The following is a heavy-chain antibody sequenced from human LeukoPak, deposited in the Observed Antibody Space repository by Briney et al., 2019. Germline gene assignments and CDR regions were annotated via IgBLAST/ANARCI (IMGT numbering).Heavy chain of an antibody. CDR1: GGSISGYH. Sequence: SETSSLTCNVSGGSISGYHWSWIRQPPGKGLEWLGYIYYSGSSNYNPSLKSRVTISADTSKNQFSLKLSSVTAADTAVYYCAREFPGLLPAAPRGYCFDYWGQGTLVTVSS. D-gene: IGHD2-2*01. V-gene: IGHV4-59*12. CDR2: IYYSGSS. CDR3: AREFPGLLPAAPRGYCFDY. J-gene: IGHJ4*02.